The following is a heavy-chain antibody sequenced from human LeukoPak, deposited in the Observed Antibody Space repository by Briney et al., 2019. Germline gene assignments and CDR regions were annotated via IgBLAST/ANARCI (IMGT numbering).Heavy chain of an antibody. CDR3: ARDPHYSGYDSENWFGP. CDR2: INPNSGGT. Sequence: ASVKVSCKAPGYTFTGYYIHWVRQAPAQGLEWVGWINPNSGGTNYAQKFQGRVTMTRDTSISTVYMEVSRLRSDDTAVYYCARDPHYSGYDSENWFGPWGQGTLVIVSS. D-gene: IGHD5-12*01. J-gene: IGHJ5*02. V-gene: IGHV1-2*02. CDR1: GYTFTGYY.